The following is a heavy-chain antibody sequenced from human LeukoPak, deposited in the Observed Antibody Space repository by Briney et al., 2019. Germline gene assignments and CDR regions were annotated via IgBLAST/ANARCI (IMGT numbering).Heavy chain of an antibody. J-gene: IGHJ4*02. CDR3: ARDPRTPSFYHDNNGGTYYFDY. Sequence: GASVKVSCKASGYTFTHYYLNWVRQAPGQGLEWMGIINPRGGSTRYVQRFQDRVTMTRDTSTSTVYMELSSLRSEDTAVYYCARDPRTPSFYHDNNGGTYYFDYWGQGTLVTVSS. D-gene: IGHD3-22*01. CDR1: GYTFTHYY. V-gene: IGHV1-46*03. CDR2: INPRGGST.